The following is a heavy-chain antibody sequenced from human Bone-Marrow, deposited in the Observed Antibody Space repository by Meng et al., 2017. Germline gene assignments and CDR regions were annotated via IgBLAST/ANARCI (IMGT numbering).Heavy chain of an antibody. V-gene: IGHV6-1*01. CDR2: TYYRSKWYN. CDR3: ARQEGAFDY. D-gene: IGHD3-16*01. J-gene: IGHJ4*02. CDR1: GDSVSSNSAA. Sequence: QIHLQQSGPGLWKLSQTLPLTCAISGDSVSSNSAAWNWLRQSPSRGLEWLGRTYYRSKWYNDYAVSVKSRITINPDTSKNQFSLQLNSVTPEDTAVYYCARQEGAFDYWGQGTLVTVSS.